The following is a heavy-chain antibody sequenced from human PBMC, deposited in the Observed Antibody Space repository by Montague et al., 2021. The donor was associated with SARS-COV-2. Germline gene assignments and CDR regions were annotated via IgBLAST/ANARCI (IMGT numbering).Heavy chain of an antibody. CDR1: GDSVSSNIAT. D-gene: IGHD2-21*02. CDR3: ARAYCGGDCYFYWYFDL. Sequence: CAISGDSVSSNIATWNRIRQSPSRGLEWLGRTYYRSKWYNDYAVSVKSRVIINPDTSNNRISLQLNSVTPEDTAVYYCARAYCGGDCYFYWYFDLWGRGTLVTVSP. CDR2: TYYRSKWYN. V-gene: IGHV6-1*01. J-gene: IGHJ2*01.